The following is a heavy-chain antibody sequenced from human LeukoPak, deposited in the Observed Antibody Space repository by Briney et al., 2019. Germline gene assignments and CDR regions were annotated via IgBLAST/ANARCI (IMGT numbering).Heavy chain of an antibody. CDR3: TTVPGSGSYYSSGAFDI. CDR2: IKSKTDGGTT. CDR1: GFTFSNAW. V-gene: IGHV3-15*01. J-gene: IGHJ3*02. Sequence: GGSLRLSCAASGFTFSNAWMSWVRQAPGKGLEWVGRIKSKTDGGTTDYAAPVKGRFTISRDDSKNTLYLQMNSLKTEDTAVYYCTTVPGSGSYYSSGAFDIWGQGTMVTVSS. D-gene: IGHD3-10*01.